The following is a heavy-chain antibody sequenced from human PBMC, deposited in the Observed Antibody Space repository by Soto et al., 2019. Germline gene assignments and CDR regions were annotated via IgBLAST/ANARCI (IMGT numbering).Heavy chain of an antibody. CDR1: GGTFSSYA. V-gene: IGHV1-69*01. CDR3: AREVFFGEQLPYYFDY. CDR2: IIPIFGTA. D-gene: IGHD3-10*01. J-gene: IGHJ4*02. Sequence: QVQLVQSGAEVKKPGSSVKVSCKASGGTFSSYAISWVRQAPGQGLEWMGGIIPIFGTANYAQKFQGRVTITADESTSTAYMELSSVRSEDTAVYYCAREVFFGEQLPYYFDYWGQGTLVTVSS.